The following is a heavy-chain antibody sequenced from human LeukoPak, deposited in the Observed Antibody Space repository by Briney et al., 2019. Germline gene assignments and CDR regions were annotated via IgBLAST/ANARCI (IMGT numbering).Heavy chain of an antibody. Sequence: GGSLRLSCAASGFTFSNAWMTWVRQAPGKGLEWVGRIYRNADGGTTDYAAPVKGRFTISRDDSKDTLYLQMNSLKTEDTAVYYCTTDSYCSTTTCYASSNYYYGLDAWGQGTSVTVSS. D-gene: IGHD2-2*01. CDR1: GFTFSNAW. CDR2: IYRNADGGTT. J-gene: IGHJ6*02. CDR3: TTDSYCSTTTCYASSNYYYGLDA. V-gene: IGHV3-15*05.